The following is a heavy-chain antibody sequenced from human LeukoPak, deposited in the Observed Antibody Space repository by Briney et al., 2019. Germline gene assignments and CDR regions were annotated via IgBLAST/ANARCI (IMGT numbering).Heavy chain of an antibody. Sequence: SETLSLTCAVSGDSVSAFYWSWLRQSPGTGLEWIGFIHYPASTAYNPSLKSRVTISLETSRNQLSLMLTSLTPADTAMYYCARGSSDVYWYLDVWGRGTLVTVSS. D-gene: IGHD6-19*01. J-gene: IGHJ2*01. CDR1: GDSVSAFY. CDR3: ARGSSDVYWYLDV. CDR2: IHYPAST. V-gene: IGHV4-59*02.